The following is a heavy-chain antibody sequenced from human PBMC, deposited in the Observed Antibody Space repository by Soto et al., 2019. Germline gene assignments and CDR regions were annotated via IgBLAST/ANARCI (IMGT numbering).Heavy chain of an antibody. Sequence: GGSLRLSCATSGFIFSDYYMHWIRQAPGKGLVWVSHINSDGSRTTYAESVKGRFTISRDNAKNKLYLQMSSLRAEDTAVYYCARKNYYADSGFYDYWGQGALVTVSS. CDR2: INSDGSRT. J-gene: IGHJ4*02. D-gene: IGHD3-22*01. CDR1: GFIFSDYY. V-gene: IGHV3-74*01. CDR3: ARKNYYADSGFYDY.